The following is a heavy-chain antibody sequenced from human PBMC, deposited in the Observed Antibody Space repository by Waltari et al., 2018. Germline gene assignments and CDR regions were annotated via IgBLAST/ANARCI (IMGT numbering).Heavy chain of an antibody. CDR3: ARDEKGAFDI. Sequence: TFSSYWMSWVRQAPGKGLEWVANIKQDGSEKYYVDSVKGRFTISRDNAKNSLYLQMNSLRAEDTAVYYCARDEKGAFDIWGQGTMVTVSS. J-gene: IGHJ3*02. V-gene: IGHV3-7*01. CDR1: TFSSYW. CDR2: IKQDGSEK.